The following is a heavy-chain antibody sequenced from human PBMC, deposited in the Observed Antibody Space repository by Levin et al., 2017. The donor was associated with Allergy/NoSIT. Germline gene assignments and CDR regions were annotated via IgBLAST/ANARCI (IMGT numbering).Heavy chain of an antibody. D-gene: IGHD4-17*01. CDR1: GFTFSSYA. V-gene: IGHV3-64D*06. Sequence: GESLKISCSASGFTFSSYAMHWVRQAPGKGLEYVSAISSNGGSTYYADSVKGRFTISRDNSKNTLYLQMSSLRAEDTAVYYCVKGTPYGDYGPNDYDYWGQGTLVTVSS. J-gene: IGHJ4*02. CDR2: ISSNGGST. CDR3: VKGTPYGDYGPNDYDY.